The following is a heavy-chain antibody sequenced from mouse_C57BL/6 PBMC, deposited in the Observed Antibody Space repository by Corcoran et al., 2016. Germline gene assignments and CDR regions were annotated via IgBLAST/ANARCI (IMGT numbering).Heavy chain of an antibody. CDR3: ARCDDGSYYFDY. D-gene: IGHD2-3*01. CDR2: INTHSGVP. J-gene: IGHJ2*01. CDR1: GYTFTTYG. V-gene: IGHV9-3*01. Sequence: QIQLVQSGPELKKPGETVKISCKASGYTFTTYGMSWVKQDPGKGLKWMGWINTHSGVPTYADDFKGRFAYSLETSASTAYLQINNLKNEDTATYFCARCDDGSYYFDYWGQGTTLTVSS.